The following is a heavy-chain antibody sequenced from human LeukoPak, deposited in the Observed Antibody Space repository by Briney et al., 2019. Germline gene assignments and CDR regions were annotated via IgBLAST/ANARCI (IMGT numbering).Heavy chain of an antibody. Sequence: SETLSLTCTISGDSIGTGSSYWSWIRQPAGKGLEWIGRIYTSGSTNYNPSLKSRVTISVDTSKNQFSLKLSSVTAADTAVYYCARHSTARGAFDIWGQGTMVTVSS. CDR3: ARHSTARGAFDI. V-gene: IGHV4-61*02. D-gene: IGHD4-17*01. J-gene: IGHJ3*02. CDR1: GDSIGTGSSY. CDR2: IYTSGST.